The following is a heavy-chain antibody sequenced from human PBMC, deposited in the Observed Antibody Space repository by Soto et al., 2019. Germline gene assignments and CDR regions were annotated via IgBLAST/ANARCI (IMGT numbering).Heavy chain of an antibody. V-gene: IGHV3-30*03. CDR1: GFTFSSYG. Sequence: PGGSLRLSCAASGFTFSSYGMHWVRQAPGKGLEWVAVISYDGSNKYYADSVKGRFTISRDNSKNTLYLQMNSLRAEDTAVYYCARGSNQDIVATQDAFDIWGQGTMVTVSS. J-gene: IGHJ3*02. D-gene: IGHD5-12*01. CDR3: ARGSNQDIVATQDAFDI. CDR2: ISYDGSNK.